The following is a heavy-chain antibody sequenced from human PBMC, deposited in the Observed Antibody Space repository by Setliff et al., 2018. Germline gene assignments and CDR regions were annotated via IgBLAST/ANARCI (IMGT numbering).Heavy chain of an antibody. CDR1: GVSISSSSFY. D-gene: IGHD3-22*01. J-gene: IGHJ5*02. V-gene: IGHV4-39*07. CDR2: IYDSGSY. Sequence: GTLCLTCAVSGVSISSSSFYWACNRQHQGMGLEWIVSIYDSGSYYDNPSLKSRVTISVDTSKTQFSLKPSSETAADTTEYYCARAAKYDSSRYYGLWLDPWGQGTLVTVSS. CDR3: ARAAKYDSSRYYGLWLDP.